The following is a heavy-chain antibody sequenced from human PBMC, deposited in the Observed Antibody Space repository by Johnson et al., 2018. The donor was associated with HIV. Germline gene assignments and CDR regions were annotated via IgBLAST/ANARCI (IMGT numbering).Heavy chain of an antibody. Sequence: VQLVESGGGVVQPGGSLRLSCAASGFTFSSYGMHWVRQAPGKGLEWVSLISWDGGSTYYADSVKGRFTISRDNNKNSLYLQMNSLRAEDTAVYYCARGGYYDSKPYDAFDIWGQGTMVTVSS. CDR3: ARGGYYDSKPYDAFDI. CDR2: ISWDGGST. V-gene: IGHV3-43D*03. CDR1: GFTFSSYG. J-gene: IGHJ3*02. D-gene: IGHD3-22*01.